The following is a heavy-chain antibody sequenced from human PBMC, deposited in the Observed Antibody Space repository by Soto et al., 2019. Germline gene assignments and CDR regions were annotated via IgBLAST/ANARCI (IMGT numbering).Heavy chain of an antibody. D-gene: IGHD2-2*01. V-gene: IGHV1-46*01. CDR1: GYTFTSYY. CDR2: INPSGGST. CDR3: ARGIVVVPAAILAEYFQH. J-gene: IGHJ1*01. Sequence: GASVKVSCKASGYTFTSYYMHWVRQAPGQGLEWMGIINPSGGSTSYAQKFQGRVTVTRDTSTSTVYMELSSLRSEDTAVYYCARGIVVVPAAILAEYFQHWGQGTLVTVSS.